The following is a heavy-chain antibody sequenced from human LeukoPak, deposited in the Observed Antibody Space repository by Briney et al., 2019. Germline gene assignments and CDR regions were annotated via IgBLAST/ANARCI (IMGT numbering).Heavy chain of an antibody. CDR2: IYTSGST. V-gene: IGHV4-61*02. Sequence: PSQTLSLTCTVSGGSISSGSYYWSWIRQPAGKGLEWIGRIYTSGSTNYNPSLKSRVTISVDTSKNQFSLKLSSVTAADTAVYYCARGYYDFWSGYSYYCDYWGPGTLVTVSS. D-gene: IGHD3-3*01. CDR1: GGSISSGSYY. J-gene: IGHJ4*02. CDR3: ARGYYDFWSGYSYYCDY.